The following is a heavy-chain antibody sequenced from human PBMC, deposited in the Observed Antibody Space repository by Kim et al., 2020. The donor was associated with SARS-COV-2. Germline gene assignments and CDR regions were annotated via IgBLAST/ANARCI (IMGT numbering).Heavy chain of an antibody. Sequence: SETLSLTCTVSGGSISSSSYYWGWIRQPPGKGLEWIGSIYYSGSTYYNPSLKSRVTISVDTSKNQFSLKLSSVTAADTAVYYCARSISWLYNWFDPWGQGTLVSVSS. J-gene: IGHJ5*02. CDR3: ARSISWLYNWFDP. D-gene: IGHD6-13*01. CDR2: IYYSGST. V-gene: IGHV4-39*01. CDR1: GGSISSSSYY.